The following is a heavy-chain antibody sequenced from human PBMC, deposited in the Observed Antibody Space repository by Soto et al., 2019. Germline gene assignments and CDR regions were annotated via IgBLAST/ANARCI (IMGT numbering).Heavy chain of an antibody. Sequence: QMHLVESGGGVVQPGRSLTLSCVASGFTFTSYGIHWVRQAPGKGLEWVAVIWYDGSNKYYGESVKGRFSISRDNYKNTVYLQMNSLRAEDTAVYYCARDRRFLEWLDYWGKGTLVSVSS. V-gene: IGHV3-33*01. CDR2: IWYDGSNK. J-gene: IGHJ4*02. CDR1: GFTFTSYG. D-gene: IGHD3-3*01. CDR3: ARDRRFLEWLDY.